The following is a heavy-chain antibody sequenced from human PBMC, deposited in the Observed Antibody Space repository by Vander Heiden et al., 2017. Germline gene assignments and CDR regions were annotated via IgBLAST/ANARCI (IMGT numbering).Heavy chain of an antibody. D-gene: IGHD4-17*01. CDR3: AKEMTTVVTSGGVFEY. CDR1: GFILTTYG. V-gene: IGHV3-30*18. CDR2: ISYHGSHK. J-gene: IGHJ4*02. Sequence: QVQPVEPGGGVAQPGRSLGLACAASGFILTTYGTNWVRQGPGKGLEWVAVISYHGSHKYYADSVKGRFTISRDNSKNTLYLQMNSLRAEDTAVYYCAKEMTTVVTSGGVFEYWGQGTLVTVSS.